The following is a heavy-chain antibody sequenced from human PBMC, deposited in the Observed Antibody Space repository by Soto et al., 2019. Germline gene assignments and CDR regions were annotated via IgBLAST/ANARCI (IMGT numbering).Heavy chain of an antibody. Sequence: EVQLLESGGGLVQPGGSLRLSCAASGFTFRNYAMSWVRQAPGKGLEWVSVIRGSGGRTYYADSVKGRFTISRDNSRNTLYLQMNSLRAEDTAVYYCAKEKGVSGSYSDWGQGPLVTVSS. V-gene: IGHV3-23*01. J-gene: IGHJ4*02. CDR1: GFTFRNYA. D-gene: IGHD3-10*01. CDR2: IRGSGGRT. CDR3: AKEKGVSGSYSD.